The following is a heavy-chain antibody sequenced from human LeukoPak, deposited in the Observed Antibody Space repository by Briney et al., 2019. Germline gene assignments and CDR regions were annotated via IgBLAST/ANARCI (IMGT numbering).Heavy chain of an antibody. J-gene: IGHJ4*02. D-gene: IGHD1-1*01. CDR1: GFTFDDYA. CDR2: ISWNSGSI. Sequence: GGSLRLSCAASGFTFDDYAMHWVRQAPGKGLEWVSGISWNSGSIGYADSVKGRFTISGDNAKNSLYLQMNSLRAEDTALYYCAKDIGWNDAGGIDYWGQGTLVTVSS. CDR3: AKDIGWNDAGGIDY. V-gene: IGHV3-9*01.